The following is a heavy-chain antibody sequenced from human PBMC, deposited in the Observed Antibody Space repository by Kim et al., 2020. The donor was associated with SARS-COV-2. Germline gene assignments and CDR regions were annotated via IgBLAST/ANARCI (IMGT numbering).Heavy chain of an antibody. V-gene: IGHV3-7*03. D-gene: IGHD2-21*01. CDR2: ISEDGSEE. CDR1: GFIFSGYW. CDR3: AKHVHGDHLVDY. J-gene: IGHJ4*02. Sequence: GGSLRLSCGASGFIFSGYWMTWVRQIPGKGLEWVAMISEDGSEERYVDSVMGRFTISRDNTESSLYLQMDNLRAEDTATYYCAKHVHGDHLVDYWGQGTLVTVSS.